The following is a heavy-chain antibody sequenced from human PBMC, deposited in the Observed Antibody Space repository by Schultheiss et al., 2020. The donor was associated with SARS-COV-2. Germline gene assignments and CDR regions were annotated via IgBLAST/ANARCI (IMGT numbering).Heavy chain of an antibody. CDR2: ISYDGSNK. Sequence: GESLKISCVASRFTFSSFAMHWVRQAPGKGLEWVAVISYDGSNKYYADSVKGRFTISRDNSKNTLYLQMNSLRAEDTAVYYCARGVRGAARNYYYYGMDVWGQGTTVTVSS. V-gene: IGHV3-30*04. D-gene: IGHD6-6*01. J-gene: IGHJ6*02. CDR1: RFTFSSFA. CDR3: ARGVRGAARNYYYYGMDV.